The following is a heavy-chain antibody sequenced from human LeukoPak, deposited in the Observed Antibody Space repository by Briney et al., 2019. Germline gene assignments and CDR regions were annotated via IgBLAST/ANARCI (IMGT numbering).Heavy chain of an antibody. D-gene: IGHD6-13*01. CDR2: ISAYNGNT. J-gene: IGHJ5*02. CDR3: SKWSSSFDTSWFDP. V-gene: IGHV1-18*03. CDR1: VYTLSSYG. Sequence: ASVKVSCMASVYTLSSYGISWVRQAPEEGREGVGWISAYNGNTNYAQKLQGRVTMTTDTSTVTAYMELRSLRSDGMAVYYCSKWSSSFDTSWFDPWGQGNLVTVS.